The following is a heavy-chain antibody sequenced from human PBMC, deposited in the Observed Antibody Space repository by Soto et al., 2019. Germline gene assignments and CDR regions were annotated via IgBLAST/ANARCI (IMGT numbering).Heavy chain of an antibody. CDR1: DASLRSGSYY. V-gene: IGHV4-61*01. D-gene: IGHD3-10*01. J-gene: IGHJ4*02. CDR2: ISHSGRT. Sequence: SETLSLTCTVSDASLRSGSYYWSWIRQPPGKGLEWIGYISHSGRTNYDPSLKSRLTMSVDTSQNQFSLQLNSVTAADTAVYYCSYGSSFDYWGQGTLVTVSS. CDR3: SYGSSFDY.